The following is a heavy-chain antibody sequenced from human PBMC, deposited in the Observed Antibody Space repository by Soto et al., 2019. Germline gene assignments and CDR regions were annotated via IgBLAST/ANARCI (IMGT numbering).Heavy chain of an antibody. Sequence: QVQLVESGGGVVQPGRSLRLSCAASGFTFSSDAMHWVRRAPGKGLEWVAFIWNDGSNKHYADSVKGRFIISRDNSENTLYLQMNSLSAEDTAVYFCARDPGGSGYAFDMWGQGTMVTVSS. CDR1: GFTFSSDA. CDR2: IWNDGSNK. J-gene: IGHJ3*02. D-gene: IGHD6-25*01. V-gene: IGHV3-33*01. CDR3: ARDPGGSGYAFDM.